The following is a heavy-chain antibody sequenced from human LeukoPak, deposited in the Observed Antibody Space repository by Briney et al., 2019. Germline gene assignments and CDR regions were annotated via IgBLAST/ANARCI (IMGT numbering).Heavy chain of an antibody. J-gene: IGHJ5*02. CDR3: ARDGRGAGGPYNLFDP. CDR2: IKEDGDEK. CDR1: GFTFSKYW. V-gene: IGHV3-7*01. Sequence: GGSLGLSCAASGFTFSKYWMNWVRQAPGKGLEWVANIKEDGDEKKYVDSVKGRFTISRDNAKESLYLQMNSLRDEDTAVYYCARDGRGAGGPYNLFDPWGQGTLVIVSS. D-gene: IGHD2-8*02.